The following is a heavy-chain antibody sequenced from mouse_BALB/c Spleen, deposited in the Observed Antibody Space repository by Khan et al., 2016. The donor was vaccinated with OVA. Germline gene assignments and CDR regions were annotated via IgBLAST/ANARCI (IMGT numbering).Heavy chain of an antibody. Sequence: QVQLQQSGAEVVKPGAPVRRSCKVSGYTLTNYWMNWVRQRPGRGLEWIGRTDPSDNETIYNQKFKDRAALTVDKSSSTVFIQLVSLTSEDSAVYYCARKLGRGFFDVWGAATTVTVSS. V-gene: IGHV1-69*02. CDR3: ARKLGRGFFDV. J-gene: IGHJ1*01. CDR1: GYTLTNYW. CDR2: TDPSDNET. D-gene: IGHD4-1*01.